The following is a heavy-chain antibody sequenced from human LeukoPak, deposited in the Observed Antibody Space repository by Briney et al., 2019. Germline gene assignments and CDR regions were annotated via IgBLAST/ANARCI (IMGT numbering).Heavy chain of an antibody. Sequence: ASVKVSCKASGYTFTAYYMHWVRQAPGQGLEWMGWIHPNSGGTNYARRFQGRVTMTRDTSISTAYMELSRLRSDDTAVYYCARDGDYGSGSYYRGFFDYWGQGTQVTVSS. V-gene: IGHV1-2*02. CDR2: IHPNSGGT. J-gene: IGHJ4*02. CDR1: GYTFTAYY. CDR3: ARDGDYGSGSYYRGFFDY. D-gene: IGHD3-10*01.